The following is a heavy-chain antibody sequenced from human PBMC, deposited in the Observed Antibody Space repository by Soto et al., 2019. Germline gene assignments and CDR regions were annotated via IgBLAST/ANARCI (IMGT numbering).Heavy chain of an antibody. Sequence: QVQLVESGGGVVQPGRSLRLSCAASGFTFSSYGMHWVRQAPGKGLEWVAVIWYDGSNKYYADSVKGRFTISRDNSKNTLYLQMNSLRAEDTAVYYCARDPDYYDSSGYLTDPYYYYYGMDVWGQGTTVTVSS. CDR1: GFTFSSYG. D-gene: IGHD3-22*01. V-gene: IGHV3-33*01. CDR3: ARDPDYYDSSGYLTDPYYYYYGMDV. CDR2: IWYDGSNK. J-gene: IGHJ6*02.